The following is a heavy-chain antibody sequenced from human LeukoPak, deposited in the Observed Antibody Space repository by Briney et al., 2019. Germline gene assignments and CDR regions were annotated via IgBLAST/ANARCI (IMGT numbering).Heavy chain of an antibody. CDR2: TYYRSKWYN. CDR1: GASVSTNSAA. J-gene: IGHJ6*02. CDR3: AKADAVAGDYYYYGMDV. Sequence: SQTLSLTCAICGASVSTNSAAWNWIRQSPSRGLEWLGRTYYRSKWYNDYAVSVKSRITINPDTSKNQFSLQLNSVTPEDTAVYYCAKADAVAGDYYYYGMDVWGQGTTVTVSS. D-gene: IGHD6-19*01. V-gene: IGHV6-1*01.